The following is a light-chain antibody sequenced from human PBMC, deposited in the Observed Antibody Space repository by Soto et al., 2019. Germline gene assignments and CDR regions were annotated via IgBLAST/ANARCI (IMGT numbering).Light chain of an antibody. CDR3: ATWDDSRNGYV. V-gene: IGLV1-44*01. CDR2: DND. J-gene: IGLJ1*01. CDR1: SSNIGSNP. Sequence: QSVRTQPTSASGTPGQMVTISASGSSSNIGSNPVSWYQQRPGTAPKLLIYDNDERPSGVPVRFSGSKSATSASLAISGLQSEDEGDYYCATWDDSRNGYVFGPGTKVTVL.